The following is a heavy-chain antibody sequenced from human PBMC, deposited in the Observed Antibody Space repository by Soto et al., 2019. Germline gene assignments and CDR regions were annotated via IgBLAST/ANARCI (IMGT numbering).Heavy chain of an antibody. CDR1: GAALNSGNYY. D-gene: IGHD2-21*01. V-gene: IGHV4-31*03. Sequence: SETLSLTCSVSGAALNSGNYYWSWIRQAPGKGLEWIGHIYVTGAVDYNPSLRVRITISQDTSERQFSLNLRLVTAADTAVYYCARLRIATNNYKWFDPWGQGTLVTVSS. CDR3: ARLRIATNNYKWFDP. CDR2: IYVTGAV. J-gene: IGHJ5*02.